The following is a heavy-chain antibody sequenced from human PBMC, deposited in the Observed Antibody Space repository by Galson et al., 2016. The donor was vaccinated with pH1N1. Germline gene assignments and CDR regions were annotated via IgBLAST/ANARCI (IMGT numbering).Heavy chain of an antibody. Sequence: QSGAEVKKPGESLKISCKGSGYRFPSSWIGWVRQMPGKGLEWMGIIYLGGSLIRYRPSFQGQVTISADKSVHIVYLEWVSLKASDTAMYYCARQNDYGDYRGDAFDIWGQGTMVTVSS. J-gene: IGHJ3*02. CDR1: GYRFPSSW. V-gene: IGHV5-51*01. CDR3: ARQNDYGDYRGDAFDI. CDR2: IYLGGSLI. D-gene: IGHD4-17*01.